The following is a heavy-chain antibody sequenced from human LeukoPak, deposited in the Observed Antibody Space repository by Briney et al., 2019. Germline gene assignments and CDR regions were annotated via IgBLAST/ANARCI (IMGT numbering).Heavy chain of an antibody. V-gene: IGHV3-23*01. Sequence: GGSLRLSCVVSGFTFKNYAMSWVRQAPGKGLECVSSIRDSGNGTDYADSVKGRFTVSRDNSKNTLYLHMNTLSAEDTAVYYCAKWAYYDLWSGHYKSHFDSWGQGTLVTVSP. CDR2: IRDSGNGT. J-gene: IGHJ4*02. CDR1: GFTFKNYA. D-gene: IGHD3-3*01. CDR3: AKWAYYDLWSGHYKSHFDS.